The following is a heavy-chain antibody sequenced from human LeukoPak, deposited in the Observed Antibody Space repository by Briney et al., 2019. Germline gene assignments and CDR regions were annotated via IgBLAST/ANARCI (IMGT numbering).Heavy chain of an antibody. CDR1: GGSISSYY. Sequence: NPSETLSLTCTVSGGSISSYYWSWIRQPPGKGLEWIGYIYYSGSTNYNPSLKSRVTISVDTSKNQFSLKLSSVTAADTAVYYCAGDSGSYQSWFDPWGQGTLVTVSS. CDR3: AGDSGSYQSWFDP. J-gene: IGHJ5*02. CDR2: IYYSGST. V-gene: IGHV4-59*01. D-gene: IGHD1-26*01.